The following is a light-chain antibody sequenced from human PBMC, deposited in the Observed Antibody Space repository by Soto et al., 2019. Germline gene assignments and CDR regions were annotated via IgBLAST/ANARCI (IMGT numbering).Light chain of an antibody. J-gene: IGKJ1*01. CDR2: AAS. CDR1: QGISTY. Sequence: DIQLTQSPPSLSASVGDRVTITYRVSQGISTYLNCYRHKPGEVPNLLIYAASTLQSGVPSRFSGSGSGTDFTLTISCLQSEDFATYYCQQYYSYPPWTFGQGTKV. CDR3: QQYYSYPPWT. V-gene: IGKV1-9*01.